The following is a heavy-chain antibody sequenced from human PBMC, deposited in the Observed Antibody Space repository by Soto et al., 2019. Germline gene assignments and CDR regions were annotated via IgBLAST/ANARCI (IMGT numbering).Heavy chain of an antibody. CDR3: ARREGTMVRGVIYYYYGMDV. D-gene: IGHD3-10*01. CDR2: IYYIGST. Sequence: QVQLQESGPGLVKPSETLSLTCTVSGGSISSYYWSWILQPPGKGLEWIGYIYYIGSTNYNPSLKSRVAISVDTSKNQFSLKLSSVTAADTAVYYCARREGTMVRGVIYYYYGMDVWGQGTTVTFSS. CDR1: GGSISSYY. V-gene: IGHV4-59*01. J-gene: IGHJ6*02.